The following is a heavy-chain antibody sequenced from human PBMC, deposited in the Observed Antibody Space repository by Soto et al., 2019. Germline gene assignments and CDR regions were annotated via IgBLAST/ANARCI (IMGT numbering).Heavy chain of an antibody. J-gene: IGHJ4*02. Sequence: GGSLKLSCAASGFTFSSYGMHWVRQAPGKGLEWVAVISYDGSNKYYADSVKGRFTISRDNSKNTLYLQMNSLRAEDTAVYYCAKDRGITMVRGAPDYWGQGTLVTVPS. V-gene: IGHV3-30*18. CDR1: GFTFSSYG. CDR3: AKDRGITMVRGAPDY. CDR2: ISYDGSNK. D-gene: IGHD3-10*01.